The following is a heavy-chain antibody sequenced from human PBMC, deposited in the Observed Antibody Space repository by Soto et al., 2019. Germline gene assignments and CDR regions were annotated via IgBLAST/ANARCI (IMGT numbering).Heavy chain of an antibody. CDR3: AKDATLMELDDRYYYYYYMDV. V-gene: IGHV3-23*01. D-gene: IGHD1-7*01. J-gene: IGHJ6*03. Sequence: GGSLRLSCAASGFTFSSYAMSWVRQAPGKGLEWVSAISGSGGSTYYADSVKGRFTISRDNSKNTLYLQMNSLRAEDTAVYYCAKDATLMELDDRYYYYYYMDVWGKGTTVTVSS. CDR1: GFTFSSYA. CDR2: ISGSGGST.